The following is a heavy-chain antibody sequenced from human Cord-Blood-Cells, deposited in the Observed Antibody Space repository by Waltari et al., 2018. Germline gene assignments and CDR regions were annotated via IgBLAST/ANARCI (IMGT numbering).Heavy chain of an antibody. V-gene: IGHV4-34*01. D-gene: IGHD3-10*01. J-gene: IGHJ5*02. CDR2: INNSGST. CDR1: GGSFSGYY. Sequence: QVQLQQWGAGLLKPSETLSLTCAVYGGSFSGYYWSWIRQPPGKGLEWIGEINNSGSTNYTPSLKSRVTISVDTSKNQFSLKLSSVTAADTAVYYCARVIYGSGSYSDWFDPWGQGTLVTVSS. CDR3: ARVIYGSGSYSDWFDP.